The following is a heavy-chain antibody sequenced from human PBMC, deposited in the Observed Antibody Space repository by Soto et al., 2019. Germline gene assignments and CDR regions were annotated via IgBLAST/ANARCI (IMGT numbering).Heavy chain of an antibody. Sequence: EVQLVESGGALVQPGGSLRLSCAASGFTVSSNYMSWVRQAPGKGLEWISIIYSAGNTYYADSVKGRFTISRDNSKNTLYLQMTSLGDEDTAVYYCARDFVVGGPTINYYYGMDVWGQGTTVTVSS. CDR1: GFTVSSNY. J-gene: IGHJ6*02. V-gene: IGHV3-66*01. D-gene: IGHD1-26*01. CDR2: IYSAGNT. CDR3: ARDFVVGGPTINYYYGMDV.